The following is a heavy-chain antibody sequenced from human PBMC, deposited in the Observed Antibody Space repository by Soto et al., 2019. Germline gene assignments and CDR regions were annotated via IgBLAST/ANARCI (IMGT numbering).Heavy chain of an antibody. CDR1: GYTFTNYY. J-gene: IGHJ4*02. V-gene: IGHV1-2*02. Sequence: QAQLVQSGAEVKKPGASVKVSCKTSGYTFTNYYIHWVRQAPGQGLEWMGWINPNSGGTKFAQKFQGRVTMTRDTSISTAYMHLTRLRSDDTAVYYCARQLAYCGGDCYTEPIDYWGQGTLVTVSS. CDR2: INPNSGGT. D-gene: IGHD2-21*02. CDR3: ARQLAYCGGDCYTEPIDY.